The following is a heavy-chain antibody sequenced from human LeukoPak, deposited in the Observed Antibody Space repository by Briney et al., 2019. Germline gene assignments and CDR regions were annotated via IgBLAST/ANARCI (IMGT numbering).Heavy chain of an antibody. D-gene: IGHD3-10*01. Sequence: TPSETLSLTCTVYGRSISSYYWSWIRQPPGRGLEWNGYIYYSGSTNYNPSLKSRVTISVHTSKNQFSLKLSSVTAADTAVYYCARDPLRITSWYFDLWGRGTLVTVSS. J-gene: IGHJ2*01. CDR3: ARDPLRITSWYFDL. CDR2: IYYSGST. V-gene: IGHV4-59*01. CDR1: GRSISSYY.